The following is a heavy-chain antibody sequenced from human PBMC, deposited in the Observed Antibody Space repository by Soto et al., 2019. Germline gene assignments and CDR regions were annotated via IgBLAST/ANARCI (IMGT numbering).Heavy chain of an antibody. J-gene: IGHJ4*02. CDR2: INHSGST. Sequence: PSETLSLTCAVYGGSFSGYYWSWIRQPPGKGLEWIGEINHSGSTNYNPSLKSRVTISVDTSKNQFSLKLSSVTAADTAVYYCARMWFIVPRGGSYFDCWGQGTLVTVSS. CDR3: ARMWFIVPRGGSYFDC. D-gene: IGHD2-8*01. CDR1: GGSFSGYY. V-gene: IGHV4-34*01.